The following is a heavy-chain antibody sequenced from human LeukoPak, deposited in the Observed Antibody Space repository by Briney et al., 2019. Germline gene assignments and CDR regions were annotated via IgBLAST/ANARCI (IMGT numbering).Heavy chain of an antibody. CDR3: ARSPIAATRIGAVYYMDV. D-gene: IGHD6-13*01. CDR2: IYTSGST. J-gene: IGHJ6*03. CDR1: GGSISSYY. V-gene: IGHV4-4*07. Sequence: SETLSLTCTVSGGSISSYYWSWIRQPAGKGLEWIGRIYTSGSTNYNPSLKSRVTMSVDTSKNQFSLKLSSVTAADTAVYYCARSPIAATRIGAVYYMDVWGKGTTVTISS.